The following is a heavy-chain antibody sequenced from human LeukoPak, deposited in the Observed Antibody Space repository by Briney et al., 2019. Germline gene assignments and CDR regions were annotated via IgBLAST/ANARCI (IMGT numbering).Heavy chain of an antibody. CDR1: GFTFKSYW. CDR2: MKHDGSEK. J-gene: IGHJ6*02. CDR3: ARVVAGTIYYYYGMDV. V-gene: IGHV3-7*01. D-gene: IGHD1/OR15-1a*01. Sequence: GGSLRLSCATSGFTFKSYWMGWVRQAPGKGLEWVANMKHDGSEKYYVGSVKGLFTISRDNAKKSLYLQMNSLRAEDTAVYYCARVVAGTIYYYYGMDVWGQGTSVTVSS.